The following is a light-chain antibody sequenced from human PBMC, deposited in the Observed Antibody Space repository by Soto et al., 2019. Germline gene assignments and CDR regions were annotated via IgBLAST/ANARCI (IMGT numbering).Light chain of an antibody. CDR3: QQYNNWPLT. J-gene: IGKJ4*01. Sequence: EIVLTQSPDTLSLTPGKRATLSCRASQSLSINYLAWYQQKPGQAPRLLIYAASTRATGFPARFSGSGSGTEFTLTISSLQSEDFAVYYCQQYNNWPLTFGGGTKVDIK. CDR1: QSLSIN. CDR2: AAS. V-gene: IGKV3D-15*01.